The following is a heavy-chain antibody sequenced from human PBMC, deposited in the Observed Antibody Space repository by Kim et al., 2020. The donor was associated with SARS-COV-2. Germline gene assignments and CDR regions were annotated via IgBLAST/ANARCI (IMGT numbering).Heavy chain of an antibody. CDR3: ARGPFFDY. D-gene: IGHD3-16*01. J-gene: IGHJ4*02. Sequence: SGRTNYNPSLKSRVTISVDKSKNQFSLKLSSVTAADTAVYYCARGPFFDYWGQGTLVTVSS. V-gene: IGHV4-4*02. CDR2: SGRT.